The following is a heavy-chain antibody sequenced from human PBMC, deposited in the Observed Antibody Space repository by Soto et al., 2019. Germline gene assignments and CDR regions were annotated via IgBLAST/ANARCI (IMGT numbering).Heavy chain of an antibody. D-gene: IGHD6-19*01. CDR1: GYTFTSYA. CDR2: INAGNGNT. J-gene: IGHJ6*02. V-gene: IGHV1-3*01. Sequence: ASVKVSCKASGYTFTSYAMHWVRQAPGQRLEWMGWINAGNGNTKYSQKFQGRVTITRDTSASTAYMELSSLRSEDTAVYYCATYGYSSCWHPGDFHYGMDVWGQGTTVTVSS. CDR3: ATYGYSSCWHPGDFHYGMDV.